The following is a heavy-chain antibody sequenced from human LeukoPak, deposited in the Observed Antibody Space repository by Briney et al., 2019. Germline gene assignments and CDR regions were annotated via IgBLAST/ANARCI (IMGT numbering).Heavy chain of an antibody. J-gene: IGHJ4*02. CDR1: GFTFSSYA. CDR3: AKDGSGYYFHY. CDR2: ISGSGIT. D-gene: IGHD3-22*01. Sequence: GGSLRLSCAVSGFTFSSYAMIWVRQAPGKGLKWLSTISGSGITYYADSVKGRFTISRDNSKNTLYLQMHSLRAEDTAVYYCAKDGSGYYFHYWGQGTLVTVSS. V-gene: IGHV3-23*01.